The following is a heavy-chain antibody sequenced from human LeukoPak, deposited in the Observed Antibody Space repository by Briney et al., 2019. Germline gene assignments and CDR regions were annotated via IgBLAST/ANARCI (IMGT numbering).Heavy chain of an antibody. CDR3: ASENDAFDI. J-gene: IGHJ3*02. CDR2: IYHSGST. V-gene: IGHV4-38-2*02. Sequence: SETLSFTCTVSGYSISSGYYWGWIRQPPGKGLEWIGSIYHSGSTYYNPSLKSRVTISVDTSKNQFSLKLSSVTAADTAVYYCASENDAFDIWGQGTMVTVSS. CDR1: GYSISSGYY.